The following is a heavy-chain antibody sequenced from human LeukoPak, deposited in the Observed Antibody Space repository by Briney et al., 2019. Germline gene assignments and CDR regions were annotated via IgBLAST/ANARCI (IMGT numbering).Heavy chain of an antibody. CDR3: ARDRAARPHFDY. V-gene: IGHV4-31*03. CDR2: IYYSGST. CDR1: GGSISSGGYY. J-gene: IGHJ4*02. D-gene: IGHD6-6*01. Sequence: PSETLSLTCTVSGGSISSGGYYWSWHRQHPGKGLEWIGYIYYSGSTYYNPSLKSRVTISVDTSKNQFSLKLSSVTAADTAVYYCARDRAARPHFDYWGQGTLVTVSS.